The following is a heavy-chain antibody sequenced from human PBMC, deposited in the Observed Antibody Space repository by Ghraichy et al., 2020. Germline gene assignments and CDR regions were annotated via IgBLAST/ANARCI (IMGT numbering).Heavy chain of an antibody. J-gene: IGHJ3*02. D-gene: IGHD5-24*01. V-gene: IGHV1-2*02. CDR2: INPFSSAT. CDR1: SDTFSGYY. CDR3: ATSVRDGYNFRHDAFGI. Sequence: ASVKVSCKGSSDTFSGYYMHWVRQAPGHGLEWMGWINPFSSATNYAQKFQGRVAMTSDRSISTGYMEVSSLRPDDTAVYYCATSVRDGYNFRHDAFGIWGQGTTVTVSS.